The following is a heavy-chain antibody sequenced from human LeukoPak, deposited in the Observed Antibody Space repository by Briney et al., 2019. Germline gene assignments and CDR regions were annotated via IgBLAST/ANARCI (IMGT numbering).Heavy chain of an antibody. V-gene: IGHV3-11*01. CDR3: ARDAAFGGVNHFDY. J-gene: IGHJ4*02. Sequence: GGSLRLSCAASGFTFSDYYMSWIRPAPGKGLEWLPYIGSSGDIIYYIDSVKGRFTISRDNAKNSLYLQMNSLRAEDTAVYYCARDAAFGGVNHFDYWGQGTLVTVSS. D-gene: IGHD3-16*01. CDR2: IGSSGDII. CDR1: GFTFSDYY.